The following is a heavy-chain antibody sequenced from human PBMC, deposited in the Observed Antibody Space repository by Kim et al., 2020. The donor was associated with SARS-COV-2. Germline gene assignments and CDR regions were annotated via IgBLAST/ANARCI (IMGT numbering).Heavy chain of an antibody. CDR2: IYSGGST. CDR3: ARGRAAAGKWGWFDP. D-gene: IGHD6-13*01. Sequence: GGSLRLSCAASGFTVSSNDMSWVRQAPGKGLEWVSVIYSGGSTYYADSVKGRFTISRDNSKNTLYLQMNSLRAEDTAVYYCARGRAAAGKWGWFDPWGQGTLVTVSS. V-gene: IGHV3-53*01. J-gene: IGHJ5*02. CDR1: GFTVSSND.